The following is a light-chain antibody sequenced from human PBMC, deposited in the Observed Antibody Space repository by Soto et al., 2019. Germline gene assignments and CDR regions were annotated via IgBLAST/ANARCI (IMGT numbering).Light chain of an antibody. J-gene: IGKJ2*03. V-gene: IGKV1-39*01. CDR2: DIS. CDR1: QTISRY. CDR3: QQSYGTQYS. Sequence: DIQMTQSPSSLSASVGDRVTITCRASQTISRYLNWYQQKPGDAPNVLIYDISSLQSGVPSRFSGSGSGTDFTLTISSLQPEDGETYYCQQSYGTQYSFGQGTKVDIK.